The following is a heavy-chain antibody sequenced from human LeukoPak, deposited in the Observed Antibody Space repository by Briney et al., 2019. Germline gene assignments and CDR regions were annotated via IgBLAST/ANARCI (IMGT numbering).Heavy chain of an antibody. Sequence: GGSLRLSCAASGFTFSRYWMSWVRQAPGKGLGWVANIKEDGSEKYYVDSVKGRFTISRDNAKNSLYLQMNNLRAEDTSVYYCARDLGEYSGYGAEYWGQGTLVTVFS. J-gene: IGHJ4*02. V-gene: IGHV3-7*01. D-gene: IGHD5-12*01. CDR3: ARDLGEYSGYGAEY. CDR1: GFTFSRYW. CDR2: IKEDGSEK.